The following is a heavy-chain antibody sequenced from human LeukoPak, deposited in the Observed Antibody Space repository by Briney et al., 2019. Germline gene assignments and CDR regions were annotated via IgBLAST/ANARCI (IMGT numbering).Heavy chain of an antibody. CDR1: GFTFSDAW. CDR2: IRSNTDGGTA. V-gene: IGHV3-15*01. CDR3: TSVSAGLVEY. J-gene: IGHJ4*02. D-gene: IGHD2/OR15-2a*01. Sequence: GGSLRLSCAASGFTFSDAWMSWVRQAPGKGLEWVGRIRSNTDGGTAEYAASVKGRFTISRDDSKNSLFLQMSGLKTEDTAVYYCTSVSAGLVEYWGQGTLVTVSS.